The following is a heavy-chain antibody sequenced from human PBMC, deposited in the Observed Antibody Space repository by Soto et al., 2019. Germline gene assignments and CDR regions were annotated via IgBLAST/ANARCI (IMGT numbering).Heavy chain of an antibody. CDR1: GYSISSGYY. CDR2: IYHSGST. V-gene: IGHV4-38-2*01. J-gene: IGHJ4*02. CDR3: AVELELYYFDY. Sequence: SATLSLTCAVSGYSISSGYYWGWIRQPPGKGLEWIGSIYHSGSTYYNPSLKSRVTISVDTSKNQFSLRLSSVTAADTAVYYCAVELELYYFDYWGQGTLVTVSS. D-gene: IGHD1-7*01.